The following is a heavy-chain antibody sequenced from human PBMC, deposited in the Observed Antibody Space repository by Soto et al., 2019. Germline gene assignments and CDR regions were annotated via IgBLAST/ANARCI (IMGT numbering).Heavy chain of an antibody. Sequence: PSETLSLTCTVSGGSISSGDYYWSWIRQPPGKGLEWIGYIYYSGSTYYNPSLKSRVTISVDTSKNQFSLKLSSVTAADTAVYHCARDRAHLGWFDPWGQGTLVTVSS. V-gene: IGHV4-30-4*01. J-gene: IGHJ5*02. D-gene: IGHD3-16*01. CDR3: ARDRAHLGWFDP. CDR2: IYYSGST. CDR1: GGSISSGDYY.